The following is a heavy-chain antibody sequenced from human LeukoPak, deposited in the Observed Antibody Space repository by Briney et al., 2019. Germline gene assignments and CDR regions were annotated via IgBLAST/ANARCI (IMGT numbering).Heavy chain of an antibody. J-gene: IGHJ3*02. CDR3: AGGGRIGVAAFDI. D-gene: IGHD6-19*01. V-gene: IGHV4-59*01. CDR1: GGSISSYY. Sequence: SETPSLTCTVSGGSISSYYWCWIRQPPGEGLGWIGYIYYSRGTKYNPSPKSRATISVDTTKNQTSLKFRSVTAAHTTVSYSAGGGRIGVAAFDIWGQGTMVTASS. CDR2: IYYSRGT.